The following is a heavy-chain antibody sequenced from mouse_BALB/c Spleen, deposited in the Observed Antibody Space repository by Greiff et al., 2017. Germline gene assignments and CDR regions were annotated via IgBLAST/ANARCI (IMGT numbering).Heavy chain of an antibody. J-gene: IGHJ4*01. CDR1: GYSITSDYA. CDR3: AREWGLRDAMDY. CDR2: ISYSGST. D-gene: IGHD2-2*01. Sequence: ESGPGLVKPSQSLSLTCTVTGYSITSDYAWNWIRQFPGNKLEWMGYISYSGSTSYNPSLKSRISITRDTSKNQFFLQLNSVTTEDTATYYCAREWGLRDAMDYWGQGTSVTVSS. V-gene: IGHV3-2*02.